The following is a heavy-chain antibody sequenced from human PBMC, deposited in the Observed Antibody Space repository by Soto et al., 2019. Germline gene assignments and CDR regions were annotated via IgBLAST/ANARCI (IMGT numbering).Heavy chain of an antibody. CDR2: IIPIFGTA. D-gene: IGHD5-18*01. J-gene: IGHJ5*02. CDR1: GGTFSSYA. Sequence: SVKVSCKASGGTFSSYAISWVRQAPGQGLEWMGGIIPIFGTANYAQKFQGRVTITADESTSTAYMELSSLRSEDTAVYYCARDISREWIQRPYWFDPWGQGTLVTVSS. V-gene: IGHV1-69*13. CDR3: ARDISREWIQRPYWFDP.